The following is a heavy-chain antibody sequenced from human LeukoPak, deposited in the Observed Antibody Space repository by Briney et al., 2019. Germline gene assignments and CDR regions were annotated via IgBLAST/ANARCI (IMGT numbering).Heavy chain of an antibody. CDR2: INPSGGPT. J-gene: IGHJ3*02. CDR3: ARGARWLQWNDAFDI. Sequence: AASVNVSCKASGYSFTDYYIHWVRQAPGQGLEWMGIINPSGGPTSNAQKFQGRVTMTRDTATTTAYMELSSLRSEDTAVYYCARGARWLQWNDAFDIWGQGTMVTVSS. D-gene: IGHD5-12*01. CDR1: GYSFTDYY. V-gene: IGHV1-46*01.